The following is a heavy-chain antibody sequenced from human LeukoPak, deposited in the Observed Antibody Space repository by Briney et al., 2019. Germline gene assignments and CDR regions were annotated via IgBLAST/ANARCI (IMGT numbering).Heavy chain of an antibody. CDR1: GYTFATYG. CDR3: ARADPIVATYYFGY. V-gene: IGHV1-18*01. Sequence: ASVKVSCKASGYTFATYGISWVRQAPGQGLEWMGWINPYNGNTNYAQKLQGRVTMTTDTSTSTAYMELRSLRSDDTAVYYCARADPIVATYYFGYWGQGTLVTVSS. CDR2: INPYNGNT. J-gene: IGHJ4*02. D-gene: IGHD5-12*01.